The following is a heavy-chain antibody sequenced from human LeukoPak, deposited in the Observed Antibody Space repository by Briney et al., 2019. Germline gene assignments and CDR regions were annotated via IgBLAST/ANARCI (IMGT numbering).Heavy chain of an antibody. Sequence: SQTLSLTCTVSGGSISSGGYYWSWIRQHPGKGLEWIGYIYYSESTYYNPSLKSRVTISVDTSKTQFSLKLSSVTAADTAVYCCARIPAPRHYYDSSGYYLDYWGQGTLVTVSS. D-gene: IGHD3-22*01. V-gene: IGHV4-31*03. CDR1: GGSISSGGYY. CDR3: ARIPAPRHYYDSSGYYLDY. CDR2: IYYSEST. J-gene: IGHJ4*02.